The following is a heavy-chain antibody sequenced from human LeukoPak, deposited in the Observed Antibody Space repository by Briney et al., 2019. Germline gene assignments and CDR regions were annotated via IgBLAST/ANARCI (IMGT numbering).Heavy chain of an antibody. V-gene: IGHV1-46*01. J-gene: IGHJ6*03. Sequence: ASVKVSCKASGYTYMHWVRQAPGQGLEWMGIINPSGGGTNYAQKFQGRVTMTRDMSTSTVYMELSSLRSEDTAVYYCASQSFYYDSTVYYYYMDVWGKGTTVTVSS. CDR1: GYTY. CDR2: INPSGGGT. D-gene: IGHD3-22*01. CDR3: ASQSFYYDSTVYYYYMDV.